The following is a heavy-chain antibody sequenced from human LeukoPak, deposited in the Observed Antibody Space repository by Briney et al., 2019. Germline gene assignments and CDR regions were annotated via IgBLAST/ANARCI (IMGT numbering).Heavy chain of an antibody. CDR2: IYYSGST. J-gene: IGHJ3*02. Sequence: SETLSLTCTVSGGSISSYYWSWIRQPPGKGLEWIGYIYYSGSTNYNPSLKSRVTISVDTSKNQFSLKLSSVTAADTAVYYCARDHDIVVVPAAPRGAFDIWGQGTMVTVSS. CDR3: ARDHDIVVVPAAPRGAFDI. V-gene: IGHV4-59*01. CDR1: GGSISSYY. D-gene: IGHD2-2*01.